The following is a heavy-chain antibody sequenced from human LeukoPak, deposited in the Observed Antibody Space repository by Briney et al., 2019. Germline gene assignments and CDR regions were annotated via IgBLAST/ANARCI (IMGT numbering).Heavy chain of an antibody. J-gene: IGHJ4*02. V-gene: IGHV1-18*01. CDR1: GYTFTSYG. CDR2: ISAYNGNT. CDR3: AKDREFSYTYGSWYFDY. Sequence: ASVKVSCKASGYTFTSYGISWVRQAPGQGLEWMGWISAYNGNTNYAQKLQGRVTMTTDTSTSTAYMELRSLRSDDTAVYYCAKDREFSYTYGSWYFDYWGQGTLVTASS. D-gene: IGHD5-18*01.